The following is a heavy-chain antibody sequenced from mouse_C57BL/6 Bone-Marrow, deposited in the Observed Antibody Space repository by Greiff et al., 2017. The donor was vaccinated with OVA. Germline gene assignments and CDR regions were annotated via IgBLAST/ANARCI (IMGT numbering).Heavy chain of an antibody. CDR3: ARYSKRGYFDY. CDR1: GYTFTDYY. J-gene: IGHJ2*01. Sequence: VKLVESGPELVKPGASVKISCKASGYTFTDYYINWVKQRPGQGLEWIGWIFPGSGSTYYNEKFKGKATLTVDKSSSTAYMLLSSLTSEDSAVYFCARYSKRGYFDYWGQGTTLTVSS. D-gene: IGHD2-5*01. V-gene: IGHV1-75*01. CDR2: IFPGSGST.